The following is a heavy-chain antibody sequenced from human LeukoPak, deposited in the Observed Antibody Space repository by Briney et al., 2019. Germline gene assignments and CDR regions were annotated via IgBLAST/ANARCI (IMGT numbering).Heavy chain of an antibody. J-gene: IGHJ3*02. V-gene: IGHV3-21*01. Sequence: PGGSLRLSCAASGFTFSTYIMNWVRQTPGEGLEWVSSIGTSTSYIYYADSVKGRFTISRDNAKNSLYLQMNSLRAEDTAVYYCARAMYGYYDSSGYSDAFDIWGQGTMVTVSS. CDR2: IGTSTSYI. CDR1: GFTFSTYI. CDR3: ARAMYGYYDSSGYSDAFDI. D-gene: IGHD3-22*01.